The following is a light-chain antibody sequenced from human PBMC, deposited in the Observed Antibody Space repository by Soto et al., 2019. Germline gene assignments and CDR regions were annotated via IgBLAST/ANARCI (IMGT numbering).Light chain of an antibody. CDR2: GAS. Sequence: EIVLTQSPGTLSLSPGERATLSCRASQSVSSSYLSWFQQKPGQAPRLLISGASSRAASIPDRFSGSGSRTDFSLTISSLEHEDFAVYYCHQYGSSPPYTFGQGTKLDIK. CDR1: QSVSSSY. J-gene: IGKJ2*01. V-gene: IGKV3-20*01. CDR3: HQYGSSPPYT.